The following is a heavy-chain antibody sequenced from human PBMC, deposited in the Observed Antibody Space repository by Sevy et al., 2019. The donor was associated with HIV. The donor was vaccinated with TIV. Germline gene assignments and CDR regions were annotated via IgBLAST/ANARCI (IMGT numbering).Heavy chain of an antibody. CDR1: GFTFTTYA. V-gene: IGHV3-23*01. CDR3: AKVLNPALESMMEVTVRSLKGFDV. CDR2: ISSSGGTT. Sequence: GESLKISCTASGFTFTTYAMSWVRQAPGKGLEWVSSISSSGGTTYYADSVKGRFTISRDNAKNTLYLQMNSLRADDTAVYYCAKVLNPALESMMEVTVRSLKGFDVWGQGTMVTVSS. D-gene: IGHD3-22*01. J-gene: IGHJ3*01.